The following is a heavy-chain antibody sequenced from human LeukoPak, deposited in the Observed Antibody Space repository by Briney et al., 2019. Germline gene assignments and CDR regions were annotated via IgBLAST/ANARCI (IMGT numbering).Heavy chain of an antibody. CDR1: GFTFSSYW. J-gene: IGHJ4*02. Sequence: QPGGSLRLSCAASGFTFSSYWMHWVRQAPGKGLVWVSRINSDGSSTSYADSVKGRFTISRDNAKNTLYLQMNSLRAEDTAVYYCARGPLAYEYYFDYWGQETLVTVSS. V-gene: IGHV3-74*01. D-gene: IGHD3-22*01. CDR3: ARGPLAYEYYFDY. CDR2: INSDGSST.